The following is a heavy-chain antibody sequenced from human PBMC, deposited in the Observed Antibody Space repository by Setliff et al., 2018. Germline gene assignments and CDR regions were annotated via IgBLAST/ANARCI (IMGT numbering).Heavy chain of an antibody. D-gene: IGHD1-1*01. V-gene: IGHV4-39*01. J-gene: IGHJ5*01. CDR1: GGSIINNNYY. Sequence: ETLSLTCTVPGGSIINNNYYWGWIRQPPWKGLEWIGTIYYSGTTYYNPSLKSRVTISIDTSKNQFSLNLNSVTAADTAVYYCASRTTGPGGWFDFWGQGSLVTVSS. CDR2: IYYSGTT. CDR3: ASRTTGPGGWFDF.